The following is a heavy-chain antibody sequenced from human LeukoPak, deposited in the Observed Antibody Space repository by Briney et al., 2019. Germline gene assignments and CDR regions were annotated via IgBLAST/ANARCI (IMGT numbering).Heavy chain of an antibody. Sequence: GASVKVSCKASGYTFTSYAMHWVRQAPGQRLEWMGWMNPNSGNTGYAQKFQGRVTMTRNISISTAYMELSSLRSEDTAVYYCARGQGYGTTGDYWGQGTLVTVSS. V-gene: IGHV1-8*02. CDR3: ARGQGYGTTGDY. D-gene: IGHD1-1*01. J-gene: IGHJ4*02. CDR1: GYTFTSYA. CDR2: MNPNSGNT.